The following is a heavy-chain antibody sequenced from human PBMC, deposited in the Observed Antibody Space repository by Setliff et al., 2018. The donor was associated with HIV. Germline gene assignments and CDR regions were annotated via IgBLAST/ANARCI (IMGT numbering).Heavy chain of an antibody. CDR2: IYYSGST. D-gene: IGHD1-26*01. CDR1: GGSISSSSYY. Sequence: SETLSLTCTVSGGSISSSSYYWGWIRQPPGKGLEWIGSIYYSGSTYYNPSLKSRVTISVDTSKNQHSLKLSSVTAADTAVYYCAREVEGAPFSWDDYWGQGTLVTVSS. V-gene: IGHV4-39*07. J-gene: IGHJ4*02. CDR3: AREVEGAPFSWDDY.